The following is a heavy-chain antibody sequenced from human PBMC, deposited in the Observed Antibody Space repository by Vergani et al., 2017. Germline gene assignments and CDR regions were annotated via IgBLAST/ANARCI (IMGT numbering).Heavy chain of an antibody. J-gene: IGHJ4*02. D-gene: IGHD4-11*01. Sequence: LVQSGPEVKEPGASVKVSCLVSGYTFTDFFLAWVRQIPGQGLEWMGWISAYNGDTKYAQKLQGRVTMTRDTSTSTGYMELRSLRSDDTAVYYCARVHSDYAPPGDGRIDWGQGTLVTVSA. CDR3: ARVHSDYAPPGDGRID. CDR1: GYTFTDFF. V-gene: IGHV1-18*04. CDR2: ISAYNGDT.